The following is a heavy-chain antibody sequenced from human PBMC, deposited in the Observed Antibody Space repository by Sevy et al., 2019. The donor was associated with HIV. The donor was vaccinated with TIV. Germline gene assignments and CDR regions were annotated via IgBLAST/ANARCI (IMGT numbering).Heavy chain of an antibody. CDR3: AKRGGHDTSSYDSYYYYGMDV. CDR1: GFSFRNFG. J-gene: IGHJ6*02. V-gene: IGHV3-30*18. CDR2: ISFDGDTK. D-gene: IGHD3-22*01. Sequence: GGSLRLSCAASGFSFRNFGMHWVRQAPGKGLEWLALISFDGDTKYYGESLKSRFTISRDNSKNRLYLQMNSLRVEDTAVYYCAKRGGHDTSSYDSYYYYGMDVWGQGTTVTVSS.